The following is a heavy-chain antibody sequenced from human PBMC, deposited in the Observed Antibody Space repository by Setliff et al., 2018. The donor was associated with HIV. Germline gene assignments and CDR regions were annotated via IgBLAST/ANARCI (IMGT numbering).Heavy chain of an antibody. V-gene: IGHV3-74*01. Sequence: GGSLRFSCAASGFTFSSYWMHWVRQAPGKGLVWVSRINSDGSSTSYADSVKGRFTISRDNAKNTLYLQMDSLRAEDTAVYYCASNYYDSSGYISWGQGTLVTVSS. D-gene: IGHD3-22*01. CDR1: GFTFSSYW. J-gene: IGHJ4*02. CDR2: INSDGSST. CDR3: ASNYYDSSGYIS.